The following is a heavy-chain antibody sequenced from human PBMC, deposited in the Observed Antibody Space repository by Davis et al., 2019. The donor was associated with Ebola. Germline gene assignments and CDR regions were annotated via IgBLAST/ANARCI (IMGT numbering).Heavy chain of an antibody. D-gene: IGHD3-10*01. Sequence: GESLKISCAASGFTFSTYSMNWVRQAPGKGLEWVASISSTGNHIYYADSVKGRFTISRDNAKNSLYLQMNSLGDEDTAVYYCVREWFGETDWGQGTLVTVSS. J-gene: IGHJ4*02. CDR2: ISSTGNHI. CDR3: VREWFGETD. CDR1: GFTFSTYS. V-gene: IGHV3-21*01.